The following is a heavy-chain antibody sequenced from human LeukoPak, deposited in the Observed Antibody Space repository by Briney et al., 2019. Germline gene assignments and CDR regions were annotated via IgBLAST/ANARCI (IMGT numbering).Heavy chain of an antibody. V-gene: IGHV3-7*04. CDR3: AKDIQLST. Sequence: GGSLRLSCAASGFTFSSYWMAWVRQAPGKGLEWVANIKPDGSEKYYVDSLRGRFTISRDNAENSLYLQMNSLRVEDTAIYYCAKDIQLSTWGLGTRVTVSS. J-gene: IGHJ3*01. CDR1: GFTFSSYW. CDR2: IKPDGSEK. D-gene: IGHD5-24*01.